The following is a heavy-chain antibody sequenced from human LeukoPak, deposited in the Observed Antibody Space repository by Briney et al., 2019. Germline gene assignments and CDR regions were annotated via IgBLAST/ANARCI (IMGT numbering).Heavy chain of an antibody. CDR1: DDSISSYY. J-gene: IGHJ6*02. D-gene: IGHD3-16*01. CDR2: IYYSGST. Sequence: SETLSLTCTVSDDSISSYYWSWIRLPPGKGLEGIGYIYYSGSTDYNPSLKSRVTMSVDTSKNQLSLKLSSVSAADTAVYYCARSKGAHYYYYGMDVWGQGTTVTVSS. V-gene: IGHV4-59*01. CDR3: ARSKGAHYYYYGMDV.